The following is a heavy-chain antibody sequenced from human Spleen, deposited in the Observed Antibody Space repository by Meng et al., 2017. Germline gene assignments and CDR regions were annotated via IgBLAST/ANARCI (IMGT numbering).Heavy chain of an antibody. J-gene: IGHJ4*02. V-gene: IGHV1-69*13. CDR1: GGIFSNYV. CDR3: ARKAGNCISTTCYSLDY. D-gene: IGHD2-2*01. CDR2: INAVFGTT. Sequence: SVKVSCKALGGIFSNYVIGWVRQAPGQGREWMGGINAVFGTTNYAQKFQDRVTSTSDESTSTVYMELTRLTSEDTAVYFCARKAGNCISTTCYSLDYWGQGTLVTVSS.